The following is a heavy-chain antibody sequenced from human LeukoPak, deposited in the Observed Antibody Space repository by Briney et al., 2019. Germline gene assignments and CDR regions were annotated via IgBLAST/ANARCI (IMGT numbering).Heavy chain of an antibody. CDR2: ISYDGSNK. V-gene: IGHV3-30*18. J-gene: IGHJ6*02. CDR1: EFTFSSYG. CDR3: AKTDGSYFYYYYYGMDV. Sequence: GGSLRLSCVASEFTFSSYGMHWVRQAPGKGLEWVAIISYDGSNKYYADSVKGRFTISRDNSKNTLYLQMNSLRAEDTAVYYCAKTDGSYFYYYYYGMDVWGQGTTVTVSS. D-gene: IGHD1-26*01.